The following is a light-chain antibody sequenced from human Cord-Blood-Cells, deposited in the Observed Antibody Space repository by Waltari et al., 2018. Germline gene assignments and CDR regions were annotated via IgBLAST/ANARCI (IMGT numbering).Light chain of an antibody. V-gene: IGLV2-11*01. CDR3: CSYAGSYTLV. Sequence: QSALTQPRSVSGSPGQSVTISCTGTSSDVGGYNYVSWYQQHPGKAPKLMMYDVSKRPSGVPDRFSGSKSGNTASLTISGLQAEDEADYDCCSYAGSYTLVFGGGTKLTVL. J-gene: IGLJ2*01. CDR1: SSDVGGYNY. CDR2: DVS.